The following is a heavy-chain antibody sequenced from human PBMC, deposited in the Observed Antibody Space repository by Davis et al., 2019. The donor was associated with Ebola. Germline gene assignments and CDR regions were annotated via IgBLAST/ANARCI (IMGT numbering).Heavy chain of an antibody. CDR1: GFTFSSYA. CDR3: AKEGYCSGGSCYRTYYYYGMDV. Sequence: PGGSLRLSCAASGFTFSSYAMSWVRQAPGKGLEWVSAISGSGGSTYYADSVKGRFTISRDNSKNTLYLQMNSLRAEDTAVYYCAKEGYCSGGSCYRTYYYYGMDVWGQGTTVTVSS. J-gene: IGHJ6*02. D-gene: IGHD2-15*01. CDR2: ISGSGGST. V-gene: IGHV3-23*01.